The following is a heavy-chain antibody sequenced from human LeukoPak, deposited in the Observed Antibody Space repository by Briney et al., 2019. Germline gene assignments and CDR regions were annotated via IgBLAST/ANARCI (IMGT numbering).Heavy chain of an antibody. CDR2: IKRKSDNETV. V-gene: IGHV3-15*01. J-gene: IGHJ4*02. D-gene: IGHD2-21*01. Sequence: GGSLRLSCAASGFSFSNAWMNWVRQAPGNGLEWVGRIKRKSDNETVDYAAPVKGRFSIKRDDSKNMLYLQMNSLKTEDTAVYYCTTGLRGPNNCWGQGALATVSS. CDR3: TTGLRGPNNC. CDR1: GFSFSNAW.